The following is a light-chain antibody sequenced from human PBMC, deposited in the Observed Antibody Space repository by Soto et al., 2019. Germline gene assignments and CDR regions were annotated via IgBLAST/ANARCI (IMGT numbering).Light chain of an antibody. J-gene: IGKJ2*01. CDR3: QHYNNWPPDT. Sequence: VMTQSPATLSVSPGERATLSCTASQSINSNLAWYQQRPGQAPRLLIYGASTRATGIPARFSGSGSGTEFTLTISSLQSEDFAVYYCQHYNNWPPDTFGQGTKVDIK. V-gene: IGKV3-15*01. CDR1: QSINSN. CDR2: GAS.